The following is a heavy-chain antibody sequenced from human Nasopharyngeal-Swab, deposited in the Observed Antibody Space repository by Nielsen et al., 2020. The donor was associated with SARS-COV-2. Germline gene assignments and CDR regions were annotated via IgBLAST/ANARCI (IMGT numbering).Heavy chain of an antibody. Sequence: RQAPGKGLEWIGSIYYSGSTYYNPSLKSRVTISVDTSKNQFSLKLSSVTAADTAVYYCARSRYYYDSSGYYYVVGAFDIWGQGTMVTVSS. J-gene: IGHJ3*02. D-gene: IGHD3-22*01. V-gene: IGHV4-39*01. CDR2: IYYSGST. CDR3: ARSRYYYDSSGYYYVVGAFDI.